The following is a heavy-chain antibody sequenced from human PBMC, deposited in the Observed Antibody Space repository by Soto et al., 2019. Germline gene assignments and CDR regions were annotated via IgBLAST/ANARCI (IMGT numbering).Heavy chain of an antibody. CDR3: ARGNSVVPAASIYGMDV. CDR2: INPNSGGT. J-gene: IGHJ6*02. D-gene: IGHD2-2*01. CDR1: GYIFTGYY. Sequence: GASVKVSCKASGYIFTGYYMHWVRQAPGQGLEWMGWINPNSGGTNYAQKFQGWVTMTRDTSISTAYMELSRLRSDDTAVYYCARGNSVVPAASIYGMDVWGQGTTVTVSS. V-gene: IGHV1-2*04.